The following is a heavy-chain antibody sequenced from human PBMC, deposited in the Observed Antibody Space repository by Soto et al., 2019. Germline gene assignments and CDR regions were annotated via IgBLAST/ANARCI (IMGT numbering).Heavy chain of an antibody. CDR1: GFTFSSYA. J-gene: IGHJ6*02. CDR2: VSAGGDMT. V-gene: IGHV3-23*01. Sequence: GGSLRLSCAASGFTFSSYAMSWVRQAPGKGLEWVSSVSAGGDMTYYSDSVKGRFTISRDNSNNALFLQMNSLRIEDTALHYCARGDRGGSGSPASYYYSGLDVWGQGTTVTVSS. D-gene: IGHD3-10*01. CDR3: ARGDRGGSGSPASYYYSGLDV.